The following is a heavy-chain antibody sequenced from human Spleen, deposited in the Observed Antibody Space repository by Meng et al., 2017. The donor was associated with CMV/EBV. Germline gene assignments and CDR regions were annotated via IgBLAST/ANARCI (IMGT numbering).Heavy chain of an antibody. CDR3: AREDRTQYDEAFDV. D-gene: IGHD2-2*01. V-gene: IGHV1-69*06. Sequence: SVKVSCKPSGGTFGTYSISWVRQAPGQRPEWMGGIIPSTHAPNYSQKFQGRVTITADTSTTTVYLELSSLTFHDTAVYYCAREDRTQYDEAFDVWGQGTMVTVSS. CDR2: IIPSTHAP. CDR1: GGTFGTYS. J-gene: IGHJ3*01.